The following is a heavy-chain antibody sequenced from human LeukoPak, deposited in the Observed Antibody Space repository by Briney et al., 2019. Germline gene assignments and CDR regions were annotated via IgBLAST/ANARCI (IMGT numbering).Heavy chain of an antibody. J-gene: IGHJ6*03. CDR1: GFTFSSYA. V-gene: IGHV3-23*01. D-gene: IGHD2-15*01. Sequence: GGSLRLSCAASGFTFSSYAMSWVRQAPGKGLEWVSGISGSGGSTYYAESVKGRCIISRDNSKNTVFLQMNSLRAEDTAVYYCARVLSGRGSLYYYYYYMDVWGKGTTVTISS. CDR3: ARVLSGRGSLYYYYYYMDV. CDR2: ISGSGGST.